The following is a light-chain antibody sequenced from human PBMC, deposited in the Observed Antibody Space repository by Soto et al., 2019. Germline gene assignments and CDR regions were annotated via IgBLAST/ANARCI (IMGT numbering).Light chain of an antibody. V-gene: IGLV1-44*01. CDR3: AAWDDSLNGPV. CDR1: SSNIGSNP. Sequence: QSVLTQPASVSGTPGQRVTISCSGSSSNIGSNPVNWYQQLPETAPKLLIYGNSQRHSGVPDRFSGAKSGTSASLAISGLQSDDEADYYCAAWDDSLNGPVFGGGTKHTVL. J-gene: IGLJ2*01. CDR2: GNS.